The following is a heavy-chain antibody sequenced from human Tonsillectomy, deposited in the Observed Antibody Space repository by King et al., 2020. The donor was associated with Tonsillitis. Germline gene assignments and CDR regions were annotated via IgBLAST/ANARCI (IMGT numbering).Heavy chain of an antibody. CDR1: GGSFSGYY. D-gene: IGHD5-24*01. Sequence: VQLQQWGAGLLKPSETLSLTCAVYGGSFSGYYWSWIRQPPGKGLEWIGEINHSGSTNYNPSLKSRVTISVDTSKNQFSLKLSSVTAADTAVSYCASLSRDGYNYYWGQGTLVTVSS. J-gene: IGHJ4*02. CDR2: INHSGST. CDR3: ASLSRDGYNYY. V-gene: IGHV4-34*01.